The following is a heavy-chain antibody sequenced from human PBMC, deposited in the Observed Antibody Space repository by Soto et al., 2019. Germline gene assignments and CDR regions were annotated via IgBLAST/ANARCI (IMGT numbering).Heavy chain of an antibody. CDR1: GDGFTSCG. D-gene: IGHD2-2*01. J-gene: IGHJ4*02. CDR2: ISAYNGNT. CDR3: ARDCSSTSCPLSY. V-gene: IGHV1-18*01. Sequence: ASVKVSCKASGDGFTSCGSRWVRQAPGKGLEWMGWISAYNGNTNYAQKLQGRVTMTTDTSTSTAYMELRSLRSDDTAVYYCARDCSSTSCPLSYWGQGTLVTVSS.